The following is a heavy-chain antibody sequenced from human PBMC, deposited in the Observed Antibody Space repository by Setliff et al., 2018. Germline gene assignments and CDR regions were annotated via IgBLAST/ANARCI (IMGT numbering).Heavy chain of an antibody. V-gene: IGHV3-23*01. CDR3: ARDPNGDYVGAFDP. CDR1: TFTFSKYA. Sequence: GGSLRFSCVASTFTFSKYAITWVRQAPGKGLEWVSSIGASGDRTYYADSVKGRFTISRDNSRNSLYLQMNSLRVEDTASYYCARDPNGDYVGAFDPWGPGTLVTVSS. CDR2: IGASGDRT. J-gene: IGHJ5*02. D-gene: IGHD4-17*01.